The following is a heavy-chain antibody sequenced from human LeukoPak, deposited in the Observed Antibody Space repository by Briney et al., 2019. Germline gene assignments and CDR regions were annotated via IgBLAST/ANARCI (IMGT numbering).Heavy chain of an antibody. CDR3: ARDPHDAFDI. J-gene: IGHJ3*02. CDR1: GGSISSSSYY. V-gene: IGHV4-39*07. CDR2: IYYSGST. Sequence: SETLSLTCTVSGGSISSSSYYWGWIRQPPGKGLEWIGSIYYSGSTYYNPSLKSRVTISVDTSKNQSSLKLSSVTAADTAVYYCARDPHDAFDIWGQGTMVTVSS.